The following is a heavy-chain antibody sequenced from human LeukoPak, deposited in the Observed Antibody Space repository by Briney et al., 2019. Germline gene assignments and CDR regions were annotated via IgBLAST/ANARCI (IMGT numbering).Heavy chain of an antibody. V-gene: IGHV4-30-2*01. CDR1: GGSISSGGYS. CDR3: ARICSGGSCYVYGMDV. CDR2: IYPSGST. Sequence: PSETLSLTCAVSGGSISSGGYSWSWIRQPPGTGLEWIGEIYPSGSTNYNPSLKSRVTISVDKSKNQFSLKLSSMTAADTAVYYCARICSGGSCYVYGMDVWGQGTTVTVSS. J-gene: IGHJ6*02. D-gene: IGHD2-15*01.